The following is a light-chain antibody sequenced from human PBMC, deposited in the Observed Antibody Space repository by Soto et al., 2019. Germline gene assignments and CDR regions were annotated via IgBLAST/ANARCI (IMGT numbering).Light chain of an antibody. CDR1: QSISTY. CDR2: AAS. J-gene: IGKJ2*01. V-gene: IGKV1-39*01. CDR3: QQYNDWPPYT. Sequence: DIQMTQSPSTLSASVGDRVTITCRASQSISTYLNWYQQKAGLAPKLLIYAASTRVIGVPDRFSGGRSGTEFTLTISSLQPEDIAVYFCQQYNDWPPYTFGQGTKVDIK.